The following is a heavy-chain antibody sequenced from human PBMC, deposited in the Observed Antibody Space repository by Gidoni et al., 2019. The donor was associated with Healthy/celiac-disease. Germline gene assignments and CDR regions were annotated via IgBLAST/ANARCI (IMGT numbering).Heavy chain of an antibody. CDR2: ISYDGSNK. Sequence: QVQLVESGGGVVQPGRSLRLSCAASGFTFSSYGMHWVRQAPGKGLEWVAVISYDGSNKYYADSVKGRFTISRDNSKNTLYLQMNSLRAEDTAVYYCAKELWYSGSYRDAFDIWGQGTMVTVSS. V-gene: IGHV3-30*18. J-gene: IGHJ3*02. CDR3: AKELWYSGSYRDAFDI. D-gene: IGHD1-26*01. CDR1: GFTFSSYG.